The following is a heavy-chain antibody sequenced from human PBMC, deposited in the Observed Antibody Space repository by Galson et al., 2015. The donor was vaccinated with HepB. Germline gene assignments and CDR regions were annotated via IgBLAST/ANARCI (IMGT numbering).Heavy chain of an antibody. D-gene: IGHD5/OR15-5a*01. Sequence: QSGAEVKKPGKSLRISCKGFPYRSTDDWLTWVRQMPGKGLEWMGKIDLSDDYINYSPSFQGHVTMPLDRSTGTAFLKWSNLRTSDTAIYYCARVSSPGGGSDLWGRGTHVTVSS. CDR3: ARVSSPGGGSDL. V-gene: IGHV5-10-1*01. J-gene: IGHJ2*01. CDR1: PYRSTDDW. CDR2: IDLSDDYI.